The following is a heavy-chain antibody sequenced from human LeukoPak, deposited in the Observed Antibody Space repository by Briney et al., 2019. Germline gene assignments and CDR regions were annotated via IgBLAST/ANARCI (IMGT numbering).Heavy chain of an antibody. V-gene: IGHV3-7*01. CDR1: GFTFSRYW. CDR3: GRDRAVTWTGAVNI. Sequence: PGGSLRLSCAASGFTFSRYWMSWVRQVPGRGRESVANIKEDGSQKFYMDSVKGRFTISRDNAQTSVYLQMNNLGVEDTAVYYCGRDRAVTWTGAVNIWGQGTMVTVSS. J-gene: IGHJ3*02. CDR2: IKEDGSQK. D-gene: IGHD6-19*01.